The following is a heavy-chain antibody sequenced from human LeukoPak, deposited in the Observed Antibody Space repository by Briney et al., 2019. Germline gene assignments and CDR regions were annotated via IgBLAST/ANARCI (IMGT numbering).Heavy chain of an antibody. CDR1: GYTFTSYD. CDR2: IIPLFGIV. Sequence: AASVKVSCKASGYTFTSYDINWVRQAPGQGLEWMGRIIPLFGIVNYAQKFQDRVTITADKSTSTAYMEVSSLRSEDTAVYYCARIPSGDVDTAMVMYYHYGMDVWGQGTTVTVSS. V-gene: IGHV1-69*04. CDR3: ARIPSGDVDTAMVMYYHYGMDV. D-gene: IGHD5-18*01. J-gene: IGHJ6*02.